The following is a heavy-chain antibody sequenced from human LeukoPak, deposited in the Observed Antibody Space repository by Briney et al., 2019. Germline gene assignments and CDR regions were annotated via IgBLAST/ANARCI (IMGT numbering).Heavy chain of an antibody. CDR1: GYTFTSYY. Sequence: ASVKVSCKASGYTFTSYYMHWVRPAPGQGLEWMGMINPSGGSTSYAQKFQGRVTMTWDTSTSTVYMELSSLRSEDTAVYYCARWWDDGSGYSYYYGMDVWGQGTTVTVSS. J-gene: IGHJ6*02. CDR3: ARWWDDGSGYSYYYGMDV. D-gene: IGHD3-22*01. CDR2: INPSGGST. V-gene: IGHV1-46*01.